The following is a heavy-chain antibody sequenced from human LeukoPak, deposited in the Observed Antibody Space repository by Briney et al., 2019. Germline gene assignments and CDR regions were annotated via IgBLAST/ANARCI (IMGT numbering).Heavy chain of an antibody. CDR1: GYTFTGYY. V-gene: IGHV1-2*02. Sequence: ASVKVSCKASGYTFTGYYMHWVRQAPGQGLEWMGWINPNSGGTNYAQKFQGRVTMTRDTSISTAYMELSRLRSDDTAVYSCARDLPITMVRGVILDPWGQGNLVTVSS. CDR2: INPNSGGT. CDR3: ARDLPITMVRGVILDP. J-gene: IGHJ5*02. D-gene: IGHD3-10*01.